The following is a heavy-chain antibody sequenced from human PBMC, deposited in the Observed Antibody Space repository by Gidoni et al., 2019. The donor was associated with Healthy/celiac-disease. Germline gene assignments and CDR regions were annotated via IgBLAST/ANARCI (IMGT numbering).Heavy chain of an antibody. CDR2: ISGSGGST. V-gene: IGHV3-23*01. Sequence: EVQLLESGGGLGQPGGSLRLSCSASGFTFSSYAMSWVRQAPGKGLEWVSAISGSGGSTYYADSVKGRFTISRDNSKNTLYLQMNSLRAEDTAVYYCAKLGGRFLTPDPWGQGTLVTVSS. D-gene: IGHD3-3*01. J-gene: IGHJ5*02. CDR3: AKLGGRFLTPDP. CDR1: GFTFSSYA.